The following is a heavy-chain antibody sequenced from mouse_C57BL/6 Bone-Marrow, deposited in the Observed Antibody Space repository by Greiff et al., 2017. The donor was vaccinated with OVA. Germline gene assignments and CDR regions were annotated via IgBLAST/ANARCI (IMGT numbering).Heavy chain of an antibody. D-gene: IGHD1-1*01. CDR2: IYPGSGST. J-gene: IGHJ2*01. CDR1: GYTFTSYW. CDR3: ARKGNITTVVAPDW. Sequence: QVQLQQPGAELVKPGASVKMSCKASGYTFTSYWITWVKQRPGQGLEWIGDIYPGSGSTNYNEKFKSKATLTVDTSSSTAYMQLSSLTSEDSAVYYCARKGNITTVVAPDWWGQGTTLTVSS. V-gene: IGHV1-55*01.